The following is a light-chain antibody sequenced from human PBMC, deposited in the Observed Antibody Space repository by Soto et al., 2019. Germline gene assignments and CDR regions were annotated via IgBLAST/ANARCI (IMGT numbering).Light chain of an antibody. J-gene: IGKJ1*01. Sequence: EIVLTQSPGTLSLSPGERATLSCRASQSVNSNHIAWYQQKPGQAPRLLIYDASTRATGIPARFSGSGSGTEFTLTISSLQSEDFAVYYCQQYNNWPQTFGQGTKVDIK. CDR2: DAS. CDR3: QQYNNWPQT. CDR1: QSVNSN. V-gene: IGKV3-15*01.